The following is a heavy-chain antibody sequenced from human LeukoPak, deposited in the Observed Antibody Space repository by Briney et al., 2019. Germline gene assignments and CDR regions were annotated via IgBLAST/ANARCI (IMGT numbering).Heavy chain of an antibody. Sequence: ASVKVSCKASGYTFTGYYMHWVRQDPGQGLEWMGRINPNSGGTNYAQKFQGRVTMTRDTSISTAYMELSRLRSDDTAVYYCARSLYLGIAAAGPYNWFDPWGQGTLVTVSS. CDR3: ARSLYLGIAAAGPYNWFDP. D-gene: IGHD6-13*01. J-gene: IGHJ5*02. CDR1: GYTFTGYY. V-gene: IGHV1-2*06. CDR2: INPNSGGT.